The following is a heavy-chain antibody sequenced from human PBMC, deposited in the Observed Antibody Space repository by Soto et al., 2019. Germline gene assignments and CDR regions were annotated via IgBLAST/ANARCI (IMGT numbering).Heavy chain of an antibody. D-gene: IGHD3-16*01. J-gene: IGHJ6*03. CDR2: IYYSGST. Sequence: QVQLQESCPGLVKPSETLSLTCSVSGGFISGHYWSWVRQTPGKGLEWIGYIYYSGSTNYNPSPTSRVTTSADASKNRSSPRLTSVTAADTAVYYCTRGPYYDLIWNYYYMDVWGKGTTVTVSS. V-gene: IGHV4-59*08. CDR1: GGFISGHY. CDR3: TRGPYYDLIWNYYYMDV.